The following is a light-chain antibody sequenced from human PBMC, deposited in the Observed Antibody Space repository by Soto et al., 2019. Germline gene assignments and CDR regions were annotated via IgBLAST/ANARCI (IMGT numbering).Light chain of an antibody. J-gene: IGLJ2*01. CDR3: SSYAGSNNFGVV. CDR1: SSGVGGYNY. V-gene: IGLV2-8*01. CDR2: EVS. Sequence: QSALTQPPSASGSPGQSVTISCTGTSSGVGGYNYVSWYQQHPGKAPKLMIYEVSKRPSGVPDRFSGSKSGNTASLTVSGLQAEDEADYYCSSYAGSNNFGVVFGGGTQLTVL.